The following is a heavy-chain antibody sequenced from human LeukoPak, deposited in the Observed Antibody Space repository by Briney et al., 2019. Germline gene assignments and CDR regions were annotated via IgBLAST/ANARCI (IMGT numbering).Heavy chain of an antibody. CDR1: GYSTSSGYY. V-gene: IGHV4-38-2*02. CDR2: IYHSGST. CDR3: ARAKYSNCFDY. Sequence: SETLSLTCTVSGYSTSSGYYWGWIRQPPGKGLEWIGSIYHSGSTYYNPSLKSRVAISVDTSKNQFSLKLSSVTAADTAVYYCARAKYSNCFDYWGQGTLVTVSS. J-gene: IGHJ4*02. D-gene: IGHD4-11*01.